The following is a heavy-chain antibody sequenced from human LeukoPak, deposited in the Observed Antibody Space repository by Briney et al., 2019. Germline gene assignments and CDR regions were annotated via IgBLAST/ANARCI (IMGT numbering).Heavy chain of an antibody. CDR1: GFTFSSYA. CDR2: ISGSGGST. Sequence: GGSLRLSCAASGFTFSSYAMSWVRQAPGKGLEWVSAISGSGGSTYYADSVKGRFTISRDNSKNTLYLQVNSLRAEDTAVYYCAKVLGEDIVLMVYAPDYWGQGTLVTVSS. J-gene: IGHJ4*02. V-gene: IGHV3-23*01. D-gene: IGHD2-8*01. CDR3: AKVLGEDIVLMVYAPDY.